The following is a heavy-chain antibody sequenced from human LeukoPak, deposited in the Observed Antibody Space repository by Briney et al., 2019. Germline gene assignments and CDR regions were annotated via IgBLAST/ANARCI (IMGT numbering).Heavy chain of an antibody. D-gene: IGHD2-15*01. CDR3: TREQDREAAATVIGDS. V-gene: IGHV3-7*01. J-gene: IGHJ4*02. CDR2: IKQDGSEK. CDR1: GFTFSNYW. Sequence: GGSLRLSCAASGFTFSNYWMSWVRQAQGKELEWVANIKQDGSEKYYVDSVKGRFSISRDNAKNSLYLQMNSLRAEDTAVYYCTREQDREAAATVIGDSWGQGTLVTVSS.